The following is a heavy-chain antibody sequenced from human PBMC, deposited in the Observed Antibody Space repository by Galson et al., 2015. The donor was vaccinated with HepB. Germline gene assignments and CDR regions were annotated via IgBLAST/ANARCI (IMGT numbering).Heavy chain of an antibody. CDR3: ARDIVVVPAAFSAQPTPTDNWFDP. J-gene: IGHJ5*02. Sequence: SVKVSCKASGGTFSSYTISWVRQAPGQGLEWMGRIIPILGIANYAQKFQGRVTITADKSTSTAYMELSSLRSEDTAVYYCARDIVVVPAAFSAQPTPTDNWFDPWGQGTLVTVSS. V-gene: IGHV1-69*04. D-gene: IGHD2-2*01. CDR2: IIPILGIA. CDR1: GGTFSSYT.